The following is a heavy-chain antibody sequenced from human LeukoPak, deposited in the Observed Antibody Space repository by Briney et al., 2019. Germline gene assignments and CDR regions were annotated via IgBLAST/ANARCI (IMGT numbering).Heavy chain of an antibody. V-gene: IGHV1-46*01. J-gene: IGHJ4*02. CDR1: GYTFTSHY. CDR3: ARASRSSGPLMDFDY. D-gene: IGHD6-19*01. CDR2: INPSGGST. Sequence: ASVKVSCKVSGYTFTSHYMHWVRQAPGQGLEWMGTINPSGGSTRYAQKFQGRVTMTTDTSTNIVYLELSSLKSEDTAVYYCARASRSSGPLMDFDYWGQGTLVTVSS.